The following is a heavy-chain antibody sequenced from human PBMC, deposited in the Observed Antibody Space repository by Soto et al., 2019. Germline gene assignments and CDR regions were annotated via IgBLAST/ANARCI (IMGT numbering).Heavy chain of an antibody. Sequence: GGSLRLSWAASGFTFSSYAMHWVRQAPGKGLEWVAVISYDGSNKYYADSVKGRFTISRDNSKNTLSLQMNSLRAEDTAVYYCARDIGYVWGSCHLGVDYWGQGTLVTVSS. V-gene: IGHV3-30-3*01. D-gene: IGHD3-16*01. CDR1: GFTFSSYA. CDR3: ARDIGYVWGSCHLGVDY. CDR2: ISYDGSNK. J-gene: IGHJ4*02.